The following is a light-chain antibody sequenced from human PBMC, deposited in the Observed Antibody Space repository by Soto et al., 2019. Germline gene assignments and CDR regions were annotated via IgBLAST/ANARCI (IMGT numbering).Light chain of an antibody. J-gene: IGLJ1*01. CDR3: SSYTSISTYV. CDR1: SSDVGGYNY. V-gene: IGLV2-14*01. CDR2: DVS. Sequence: QSVLTQPASVSGSPGQSITIACTGTSSDVGGYNYVSWYQQYPGKAPRLVISDVSNRPSGVSNRFSGSKSGNSASLTISGLQAEDEADYYCSSYTSISTYVFGTGTNVTVL.